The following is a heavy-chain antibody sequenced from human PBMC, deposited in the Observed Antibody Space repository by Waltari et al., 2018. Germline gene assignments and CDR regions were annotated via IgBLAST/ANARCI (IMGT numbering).Heavy chain of an antibody. J-gene: IGHJ2*01. CDR3: ARRIAVAGTTRSWYFDL. CDR1: GGSFSGYY. D-gene: IGHD6-19*01. V-gene: IGHV4-34*01. CDR2: INHSGST. Sequence: QVQLQQWGAGLLKPSETLSLTCAVYGGSFSGYYWIWIRQPPGKGLEWIGEINHSGSTNYNPSLKSRVTISVDTSKNQFSLKLSSVTAADTAVYYCARRIAVAGTTRSWYFDLWGRGTLVTVSS.